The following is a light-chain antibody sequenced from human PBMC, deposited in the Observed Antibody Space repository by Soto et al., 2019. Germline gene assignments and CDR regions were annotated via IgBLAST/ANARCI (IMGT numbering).Light chain of an antibody. CDR3: QQYGSSGT. CDR2: GAS. Sequence: IVLTQSPGTLSLSPGERATLSCRASQSVSNNYLAWYQQKPGQAPRLLIYGASNRATGIPDRFSGSGSGTDFALTISGQEPEDVAVYDVQQYGSSGTFGQGTKVDIK. CDR1: QSVSNNY. V-gene: IGKV3-20*01. J-gene: IGKJ1*01.